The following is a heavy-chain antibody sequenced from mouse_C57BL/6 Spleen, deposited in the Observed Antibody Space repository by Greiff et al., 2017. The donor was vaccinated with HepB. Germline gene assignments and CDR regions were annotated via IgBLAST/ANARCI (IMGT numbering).Heavy chain of an antibody. CDR2: ISSGGSYT. Sequence: DVHLVESGGDLVKPGGSLKLSCAASGFTFSSYGMSWVRQTPDKRLEWVATISSGGSYTYYPDSVKGRFTISRDNAKNTLYLQMSSLKSEDTAMYYCARLNWLDYWGQGTTLTVSS. J-gene: IGHJ2*01. CDR1: GFTFSSYG. D-gene: IGHD4-1*01. CDR3: ARLNWLDY. V-gene: IGHV5-6*01.